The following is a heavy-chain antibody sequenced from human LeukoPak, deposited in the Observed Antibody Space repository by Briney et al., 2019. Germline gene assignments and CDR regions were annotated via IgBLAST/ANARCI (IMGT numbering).Heavy chain of an antibody. CDR1: GFTVSSHY. J-gene: IGHJ4*02. V-gene: IGHV3-66*01. CDR3: AREALGNSGHDAFDY. CDR2: IYSGGIT. D-gene: IGHD5-12*01. Sequence: PGGSLRLSCAASGFTVSSHYMSWVRQAPGKGLEWVSVIYSGGITYYADSVRGRFTISRDNSKNTLYLQMSSLRAEDTAVYYCAREALGNSGHDAFDYWGQGTLVTVSS.